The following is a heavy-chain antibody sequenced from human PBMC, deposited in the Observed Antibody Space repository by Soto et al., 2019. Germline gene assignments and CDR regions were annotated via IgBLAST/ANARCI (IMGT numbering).Heavy chain of an antibody. V-gene: IGHV1-18*01. J-gene: IGHJ4*02. D-gene: IGHD4-17*01. CDR1: GYTFTSYG. CDR3: ARDHDYGDYVDY. Sequence: ASVKVSCKASGYTFTSYGISWVRQAPGQVLEWMGWISAYNGNTNYAQKLQGRVTMTTDTSTSTAYMELRSLRSDDTAVYYCARDHDYGDYVDYWGQGTLVTVSS. CDR2: ISAYNGNT.